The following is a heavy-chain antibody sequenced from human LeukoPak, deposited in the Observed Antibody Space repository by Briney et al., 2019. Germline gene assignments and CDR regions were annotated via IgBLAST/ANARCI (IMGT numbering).Heavy chain of an antibody. CDR1: GYTFTSYD. Sequence: ASVKVSCTASGYTFTSYDINWVRQATGQGLEWMGWMNPNSGNTGYAQKFQGRVTITRNTAISTGYMELSSLRSEETAVYYCARGLGGGRSIFGVVNLYYYYYMDVWGKGTTVTVSS. CDR3: ARGLGGGRSIFGVVNLYYYYYMDV. J-gene: IGHJ6*03. D-gene: IGHD3-3*01. V-gene: IGHV1-8*01. CDR2: MNPNSGNT.